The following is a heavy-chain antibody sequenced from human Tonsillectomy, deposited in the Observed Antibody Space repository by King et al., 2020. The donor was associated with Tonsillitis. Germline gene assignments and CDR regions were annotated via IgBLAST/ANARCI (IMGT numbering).Heavy chain of an antibody. J-gene: IGHJ4*02. V-gene: IGHV3-64D*06. CDR1: GFTFGSYP. Sequence: VQLVESGGGLVQPGGSLRLSCSAAGFTFGSYPMHWFRQAPGXGLESIARISNNGDATYYAASARGRXTXSRDNSKGTXFLQMNSPVVDDSGIYYCERSGDYWGQXTXVTVSS. CDR2: ISNNGDAT. CDR3: ERSGDY.